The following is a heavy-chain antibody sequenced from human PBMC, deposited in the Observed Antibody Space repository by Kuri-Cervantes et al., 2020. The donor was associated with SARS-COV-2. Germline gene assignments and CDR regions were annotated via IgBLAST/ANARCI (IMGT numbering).Heavy chain of an antibody. CDR2: IGPSGTTK. V-gene: IGHV3-11*01. J-gene: IGHJ6*03. Sequence: GGSLRLSCTASGFIFSDYYMTWIRQAPGKGLEWVSNIGPSGTTKYYADSVKGRFTISRDNAKNSLYLQMNSLRADDTALYYCAKGQTTVPIGYYYMDVWGKGTTVTVSS. D-gene: IGHD4-11*01. CDR1: GFIFSDYY. CDR3: AKGQTTVPIGYYYMDV.